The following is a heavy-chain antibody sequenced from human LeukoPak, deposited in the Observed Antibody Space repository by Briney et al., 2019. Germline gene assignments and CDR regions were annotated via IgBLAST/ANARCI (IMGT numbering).Heavy chain of an antibody. J-gene: IGHJ4*02. CDR3: ARGLGSSWYSVFGVGAQHFDY. CDR2: IYYSGST. V-gene: IGHV4-59*12. D-gene: IGHD6-13*01. CDR1: GGSISSYY. Sequence: KTSETLSLTCTVSGGSISSYYWSWIRQPPGKGLEWIGYIYYSGSTNYNPSLKSRVTISVDTSKNQFSLKLSSVTAADTAVYYCARGLGSSWYSVFGVGAQHFDYWAQGTLVTVSS.